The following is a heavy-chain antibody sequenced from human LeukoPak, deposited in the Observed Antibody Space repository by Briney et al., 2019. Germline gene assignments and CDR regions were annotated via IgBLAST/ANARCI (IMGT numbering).Heavy chain of an antibody. V-gene: IGHV4-34*01. D-gene: IGHD2-15*01. CDR2: INHSGST. CDR1: GGSFSGYY. Sequence: SETLSLTCAVYGGSFSGYYWSWIRQPPGKGLEWIGEINHSGSTIYNPSLKSRVTISVDTSKNQMSLKVTSVTAADTAAYYCAGEPGYRSGGNCYGGWFDPWGQGTLVTVSS. CDR3: AGEPGYRSGGNCYGGWFDP. J-gene: IGHJ5*02.